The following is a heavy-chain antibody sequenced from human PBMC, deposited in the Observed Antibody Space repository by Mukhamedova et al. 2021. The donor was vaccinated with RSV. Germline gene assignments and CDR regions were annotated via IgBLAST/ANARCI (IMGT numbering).Heavy chain of an antibody. D-gene: IGHD3-3*01. V-gene: IGHV4-34*01. CDR2: INHSGST. Sequence: IRQPPGKGLEWIGEINHSGSTNYNPSLKSRVTISVDTSKNQFSLKLSSVTAADTAVYYCARVPREYYDFWGGYYTSYSHYMDVW. J-gene: IGHJ6*03. CDR3: ARVPREYYDFWGGYYTSYSHYMDV.